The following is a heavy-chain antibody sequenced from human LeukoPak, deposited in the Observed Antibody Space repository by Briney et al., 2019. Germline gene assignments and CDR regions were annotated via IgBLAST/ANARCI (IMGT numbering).Heavy chain of an antibody. Sequence: PGGSLRLSCAASGLTFSNYAMSWVRQAPGKGLEWVAAISGRSDNRYHADSVKGRFTISRDNSKNTLYLQMNSLRAEDTAVYYCAKLTGYTSSWYSPAGDWGQGILVTVSS. J-gene: IGHJ4*02. D-gene: IGHD6-13*01. CDR1: GLTFSNYA. CDR3: AKLTGYTSSWYSPAGD. CDR2: ISGRSDNR. V-gene: IGHV3-23*01.